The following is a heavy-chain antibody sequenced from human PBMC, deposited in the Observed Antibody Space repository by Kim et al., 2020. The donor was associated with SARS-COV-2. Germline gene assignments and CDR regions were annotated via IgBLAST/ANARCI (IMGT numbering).Heavy chain of an antibody. Sequence: GGSLRLSCAASGFTFSSYAMSWVRQAPGKGLEWVSAISGSGGSTYYADSVKGRFTISRDNSKNTLYLQMNSLRAEDTAVYYCAKGGYSYGFGWFDPWAREPWSPSPQ. CDR2: ISGSGGST. CDR3: AKGGYSYGFGWFDP. J-gene: IGHJ5*02. D-gene: IGHD5-18*01. V-gene: IGHV3-23*01. CDR1: GFTFSSYA.